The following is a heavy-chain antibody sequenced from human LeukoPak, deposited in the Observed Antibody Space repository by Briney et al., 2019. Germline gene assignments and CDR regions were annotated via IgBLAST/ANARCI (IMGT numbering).Heavy chain of an antibody. CDR2: INPNSGGT. J-gene: IGHJ3*02. D-gene: IGHD6-13*01. CDR1: GYTFTGYY. CDR3: ARHSSSWYEGGAFDI. Sequence: ASVKVSCKASGYTFTGYYMHWVRQAPGQGLEWMGWINPNSGGTNYAQKFQGRVTMTRDTSISTAYMELSRLRSDDTAVYYCARHSSSWYEGGAFDIWGQGTLVTVSS. V-gene: IGHV1-2*02.